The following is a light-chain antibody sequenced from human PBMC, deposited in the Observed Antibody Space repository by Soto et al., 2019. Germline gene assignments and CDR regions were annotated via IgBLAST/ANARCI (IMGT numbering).Light chain of an antibody. Sequence: EIVLTQSPGTLSLSPGERATLSCRASQSVSSSYLAWYQQKPGQAPRLLIYGASSRATGIPDRFSGSGSGKDFTLTISRLEPEDFAVYYCQQDGSSPTFGQGPKVEIK. CDR1: QSVSSSY. CDR2: GAS. CDR3: QQDGSSPT. J-gene: IGKJ1*01. V-gene: IGKV3-20*01.